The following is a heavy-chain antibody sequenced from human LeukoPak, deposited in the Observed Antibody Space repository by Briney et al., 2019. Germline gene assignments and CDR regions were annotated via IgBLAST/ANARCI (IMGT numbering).Heavy chain of an antibody. Sequence: GGSLRLSCAVSGITLSNYGRSWVRQAPGKGLEWVAGISGSGGRTNYADSVKGRFTISRDNPKNTLYLQMNSLRAEDTAVYFCAKRGVVIRVILVGFHKEANYFDSWGQGVLVTVSS. CDR1: GITLSNYG. CDR2: ISGSGGRT. V-gene: IGHV3-23*01. CDR3: AKRGVVIRVILVGFHKEANYFDS. J-gene: IGHJ4*02. D-gene: IGHD3-22*01.